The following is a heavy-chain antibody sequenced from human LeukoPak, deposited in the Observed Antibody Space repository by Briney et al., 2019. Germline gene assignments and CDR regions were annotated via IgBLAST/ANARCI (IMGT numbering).Heavy chain of an antibody. Sequence: GASVKVPCKASGYTFTSYDINWVRQATGQGLEWMGWMNPNSGNTGYAQKFQGRVTMTRNTSISTAYMELSSLRSEDTAVYYCARGGYSYFTYYMDVWGKGTTVTVSS. CDR3: ARGGYSYFTYYMDV. V-gene: IGHV1-8*01. D-gene: IGHD1-26*01. J-gene: IGHJ6*03. CDR2: MNPNSGNT. CDR1: GYTFTSYD.